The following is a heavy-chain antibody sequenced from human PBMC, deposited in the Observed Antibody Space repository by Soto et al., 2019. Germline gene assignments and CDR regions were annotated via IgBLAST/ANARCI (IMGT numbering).Heavy chain of an antibody. CDR2: IIPIFGTA. J-gene: IGHJ4*02. CDR3: ARREDSSGWSIFDY. Sequence: QVQLVQSGAEVKKPGSSVKVSCKASGGTFSGYAISWVRQAPGQGLEWMGGIIPIFGTANYAQKFQGRVTITADESTSTAYMELSSLRSEDTAVYYCARREDSSGWSIFDYWGQGTLVTVSS. D-gene: IGHD6-19*01. V-gene: IGHV1-69*12. CDR1: GGTFSGYA.